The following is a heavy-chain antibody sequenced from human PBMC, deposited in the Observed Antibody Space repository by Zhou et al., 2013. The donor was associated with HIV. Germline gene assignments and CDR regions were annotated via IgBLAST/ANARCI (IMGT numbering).Heavy chain of an antibody. CDR3: ARGPYYSNTPGGPLDI. D-gene: IGHD1-26*01. CDR2: IIPFFGRP. J-gene: IGHJ3*02. CDR1: GDTFRSSYG. V-gene: IGHV1-69*04. Sequence: QDQLIQSASEMKKPGSAVRVSCRVSGDTFRSSYGFSWVRQAPGQGLEWMGRIIPFFGRPNYAQKFQGRVTITADKSTNTAYLELRNLRSEDTALYYCARGPYYSNTPGGPLDIWGQGTWVTISS.